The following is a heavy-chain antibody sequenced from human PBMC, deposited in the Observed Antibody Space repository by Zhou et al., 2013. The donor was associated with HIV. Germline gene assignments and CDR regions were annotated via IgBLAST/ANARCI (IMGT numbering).Heavy chain of an antibody. J-gene: IGHJ4*02. CDR3: AKDPNYDILTGYPIVDY. V-gene: IGHV3-30*02. D-gene: IGHD3-9*01. CDR1: GFTFSNFG. Sequence: VQLVESGGGVVQPGGSLRLSCATSGFTFSNFGMHWVRQAPGKGLEWVAFIPFDGTNKYYADSVKGRFTISRDNSKNTLYLQMNSLRAEDTAVYYCAKDPNYDILTGYPIVDYWGQGTLVTVSS. CDR2: IPFDGTNK.